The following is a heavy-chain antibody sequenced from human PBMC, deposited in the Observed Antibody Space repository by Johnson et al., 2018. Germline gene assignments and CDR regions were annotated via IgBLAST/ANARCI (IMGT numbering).Heavy chain of an antibody. V-gene: IGHV3-23*04. CDR1: GFTFSSYA. CDR2: ISGSGGST. CDR3: AKGGREWFGDSGMNYYMDV. D-gene: IGHD3-10*01. J-gene: IGHJ6*03. Sequence: VQLVQSGGGLVQPGRSLRLSCAASGFTFSSYAMSWVRQAPGKGLEWVSAISGSGGSTYYADSVKGRFTISRDNSKNPLYLQMNRLRAEDTAVYYCAKGGREWFGDSGMNYYMDVWGKGTTVTVSS.